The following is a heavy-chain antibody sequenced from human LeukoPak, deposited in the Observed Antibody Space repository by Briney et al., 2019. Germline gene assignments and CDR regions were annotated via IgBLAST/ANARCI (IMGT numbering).Heavy chain of an antibody. Sequence: GGSLRLSCAASGFTFSSYAMHWVRQAPGKGLEWVAVISYDGSNKYYADSVKGRFTISRDNSKNTLYLQMNSLRAEDTAVYYCARDRYYGSGSWAYWFDPCGQGTLVTVSS. CDR3: ARDRYYGSGSWAYWFDP. V-gene: IGHV3-30*04. D-gene: IGHD3-10*01. J-gene: IGHJ5*02. CDR1: GFTFSSYA. CDR2: ISYDGSNK.